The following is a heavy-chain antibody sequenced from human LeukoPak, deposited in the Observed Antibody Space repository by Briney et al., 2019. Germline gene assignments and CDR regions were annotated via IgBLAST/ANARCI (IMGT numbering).Heavy chain of an antibody. V-gene: IGHV4-4*09. CDR3: ARQDGYSSGWPFDY. Sequence: SETLSLTCTVSGGSISSYYWSWIRQPPGKGLEWIRYIYTSGSTNYNPSLKSRVTISVDTSKNQFSLKLSSVTAADTAVYYCARQDGYSSGWPFDYWGQGTLVTVSS. J-gene: IGHJ4*02. D-gene: IGHD6-19*01. CDR1: GGSISSYY. CDR2: IYTSGST.